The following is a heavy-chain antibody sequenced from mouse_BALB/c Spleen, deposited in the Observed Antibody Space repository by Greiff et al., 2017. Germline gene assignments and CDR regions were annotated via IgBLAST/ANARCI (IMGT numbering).Heavy chain of an antibody. J-gene: IGHJ2*01. D-gene: IGHD2-1*01. Sequence: VQLQQSGPGLVKPSQSLSLTCSVTGYSITSGYYWNWIRQFPGNKLEWMGYISYDGSNNYNPSLKNRISITRDTSKNQFFLKLNSVTTEDTATYYCASLLYGNFYFDYWGQGTTLTVSS. CDR3: ASLLYGNFYFDY. CDR1: GYSITSGYY. V-gene: IGHV3-6*02. CDR2: ISYDGSN.